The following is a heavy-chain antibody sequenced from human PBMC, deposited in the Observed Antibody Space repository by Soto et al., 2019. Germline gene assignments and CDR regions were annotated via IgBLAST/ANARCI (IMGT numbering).Heavy chain of an antibody. CDR1: GGSISSINW. J-gene: IGHJ4*02. CDR2: IYHSGST. V-gene: IGHV4-4*02. CDR3: ARELIPSGAIDY. Sequence: SETLSLTCAVSGGSISSINWWSWVRQPPGKGLEWIGEIYHSGSTNYNPSLKSRVTISVDKSKNQFSLKLSSVTAADTAVYYCARELIPSGAIDYWGQGTLVTVS. D-gene: IGHD1-26*01.